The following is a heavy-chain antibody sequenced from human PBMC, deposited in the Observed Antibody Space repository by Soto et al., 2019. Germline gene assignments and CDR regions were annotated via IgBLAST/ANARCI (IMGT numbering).Heavy chain of an antibody. CDR3: ARGGGPHAY. Sequence: EVQLLESGGGLVQPGGSLRLSCAASGFTFSSYAMSWVRQAPGKGLEWVAAISNSGATTYYIDSVKGRFTISRDNAKNTLYLHMDSLRAEDTAIYYCARGGGPHAYWGQGTLVTVSS. CDR1: GFTFSSYA. CDR2: ISNSGATT. V-gene: IGHV3-23*01. D-gene: IGHD6-25*01. J-gene: IGHJ4*02.